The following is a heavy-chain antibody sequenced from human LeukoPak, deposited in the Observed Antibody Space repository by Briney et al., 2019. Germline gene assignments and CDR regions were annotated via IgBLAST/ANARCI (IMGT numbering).Heavy chain of an antibody. CDR2: IYHSGST. D-gene: IGHD6-19*01. CDR1: GYSISSGYY. Sequence: SETLSLTCTVSGYSISSGYYWGWIRQPPGKGLEWIGSIYHSGSTYYNPSLKSRVTISVDTSKNQFSLKLSSVTAADTAVYYCARAFGIAVAYFDYWGQGTLVTVSS. J-gene: IGHJ4*02. V-gene: IGHV4-38-2*02. CDR3: ARAFGIAVAYFDY.